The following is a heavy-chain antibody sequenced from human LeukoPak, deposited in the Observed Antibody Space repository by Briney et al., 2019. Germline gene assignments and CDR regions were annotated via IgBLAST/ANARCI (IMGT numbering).Heavy chain of an antibody. CDR3: ARRRVGYCSGGSCYPIDY. V-gene: IGHV4-34*01. CDR1: GVSFSGYY. CDR2: INHSGST. Sequence: SETLSLTCAVYGVSFSGYYWSWVRQPPGKGLEWIGEINHSGSTNYNPSLKSRVTISVDTSKNQFSLKLSSVTAADTAVYYCARRRVGYCSGGSCYPIDYWGQGTLVTVSS. D-gene: IGHD2-15*01. J-gene: IGHJ4*02.